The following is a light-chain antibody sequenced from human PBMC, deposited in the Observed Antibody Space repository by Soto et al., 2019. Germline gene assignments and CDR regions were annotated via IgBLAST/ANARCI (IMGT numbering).Light chain of an antibody. CDR1: QSVSSN. CDR2: GAS. Sequence: EIVMTQSPATLSVSPGERATLPCRASQSVSSNLAWYQQKPGQAPRLLIYGASTRTTGIPARFSGSGSGTEFTLTSTSLQSEDLAVYYCQQYNSWPPRTFGGGTKVEIK. J-gene: IGKJ4*01. V-gene: IGKV3-15*01. CDR3: QQYNSWPPRT.